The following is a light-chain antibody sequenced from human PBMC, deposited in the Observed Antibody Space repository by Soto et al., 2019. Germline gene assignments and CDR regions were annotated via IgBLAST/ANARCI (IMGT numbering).Light chain of an antibody. Sequence: DIVLTQSPGTLSLSPGEMTSHSCRASQRFFSDFLAWYQQKRGQPPRLLIYDASKSATGISARFTGGGSGTPFTLTLRRVEPEDSAVYYCQQTCQSPKTFGQGTRLEIK. CDR1: QRFFSDF. CDR2: DAS. CDR3: QQTCQSPKT. V-gene: IGKV3-20*01. J-gene: IGKJ2*01.